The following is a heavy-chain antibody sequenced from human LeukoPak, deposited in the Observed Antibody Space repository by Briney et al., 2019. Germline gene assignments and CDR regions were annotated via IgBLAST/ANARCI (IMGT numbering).Heavy chain of an antibody. CDR2: IYSSGST. V-gene: IGHV4-59*08. J-gene: IGHJ2*01. Sequence: KPSETLSLTCTVSRGSISSEFWSWIRQPPGKGLEWIGYIYSSGSTNYNPSLKSRVTMSVDTSKNQFSLKLTSVTAADTAVYYCASLTSEGWYFDLWGRGTLVTVSS. D-gene: IGHD1-14*01. CDR3: ASLTSEGWYFDL. CDR1: RGSISSEF.